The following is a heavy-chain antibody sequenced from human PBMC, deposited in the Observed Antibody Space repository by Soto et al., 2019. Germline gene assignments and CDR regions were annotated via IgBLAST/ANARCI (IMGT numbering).Heavy chain of an antibody. CDR2: ISDDGSQK. CDR1: GFPFSRFG. Sequence: QVQLVESGGGVVQPGPSLRLSCTASGFPFSRFGMHWVRQAPGKGLEWLSVISDDGSQKYYGDSVKGRFTISRDNSKSTLYLQMNRLNAEDTAVYWCAKAGAAGSFAYYGMDVWGQGATVTVSS. D-gene: IGHD3-16*01. J-gene: IGHJ6*02. CDR3: AKAGAAGSFAYYGMDV. V-gene: IGHV3-30*18.